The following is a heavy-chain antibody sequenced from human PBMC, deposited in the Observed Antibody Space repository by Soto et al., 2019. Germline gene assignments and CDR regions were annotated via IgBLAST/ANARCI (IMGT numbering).Heavy chain of an antibody. D-gene: IGHD2-8*01. V-gene: IGHV3-21*01. Sequence: PGGSLRLSCAASGFTFNTYTMNWVRQAPGKGLEWVSSISTSRSYIYYAESVKGRFTISRDNAKSSLYLQMNSLRAEDTAVYYCVRGSEDANGYYDYYGMDVWGKGTTVTVSS. J-gene: IGHJ6*04. CDR2: ISTSRSYI. CDR3: VRGSEDANGYYDYYGMDV. CDR1: GFTFNTYT.